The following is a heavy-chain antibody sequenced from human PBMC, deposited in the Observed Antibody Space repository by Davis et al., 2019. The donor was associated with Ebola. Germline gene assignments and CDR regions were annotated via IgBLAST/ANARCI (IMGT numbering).Heavy chain of an antibody. Sequence: AASVKVSCKASGGTFSSYTISWVRQAPGQGLEWMGRIIPILGIANYAQKFQGRVTMSRDTSTRTVYMELSSLRSEDTAVYYCARDPGNYYYGSGSLDYWGQGTLVTVSS. CDR3: ARDPGNYYYGSGSLDY. D-gene: IGHD3-10*01. V-gene: IGHV1-69*04. J-gene: IGHJ4*02. CDR2: IIPILGIA. CDR1: GGTFSSYT.